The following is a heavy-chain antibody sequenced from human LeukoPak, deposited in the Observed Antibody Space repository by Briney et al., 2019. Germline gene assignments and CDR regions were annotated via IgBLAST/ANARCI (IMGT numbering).Heavy chain of an antibody. V-gene: IGHV4-38-2*01. CDR2: IYHSGST. Sequence: PSETLSLTCAVSGYSISSGYYWGWIRQPPGKGLEWIGSIYHSGSTYYNPSLKSRVTISVDTSKNQFSLKLSSVTAADTAVYYCARVGSGWYNYWGQGTLVTASS. D-gene: IGHD6-19*01. CDR1: GYSISSGYY. J-gene: IGHJ4*02. CDR3: ARVGSGWYNY.